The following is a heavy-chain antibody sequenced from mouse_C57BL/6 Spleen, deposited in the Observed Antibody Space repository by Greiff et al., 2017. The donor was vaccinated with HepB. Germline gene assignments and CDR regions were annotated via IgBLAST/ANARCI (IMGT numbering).Heavy chain of an antibody. J-gene: IGHJ1*03. CDR1: GYTFTSYW. Sequence: QVQLQQPGAELVKPGASVKLSCKASGYTFTSYWMQWVKQRPGQGLEWIGEIDPSDSYTNYNQKFKGKATLTVDTSSSTAYMQLSSLTSEDSAVYYCARPPYYYGSSYGYFDVWGTGTTVTVSS. D-gene: IGHD1-1*01. CDR3: ARPPYYYGSSYGYFDV. V-gene: IGHV1-50*01. CDR2: IDPSDSYT.